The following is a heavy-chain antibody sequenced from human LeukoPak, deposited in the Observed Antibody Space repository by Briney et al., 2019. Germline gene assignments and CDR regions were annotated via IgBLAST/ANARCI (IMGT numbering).Heavy chain of an antibody. CDR2: ISSSGSTI. D-gene: IGHD6-19*01. V-gene: IGHV3-11*04. CDR1: GFTFSDYY. Sequence: PGGSLRLSCAASGFTFSDYYMSWIRQAPGKGLEWVSYISSSGSTIYYADSVKGRFTISRDNAKNSLYLQMNSLRAEDTAMYYCVRKRTEAVAGHNWFDPWGQGTLVTVSS. CDR3: VRKRTEAVAGHNWFDP. J-gene: IGHJ5*02.